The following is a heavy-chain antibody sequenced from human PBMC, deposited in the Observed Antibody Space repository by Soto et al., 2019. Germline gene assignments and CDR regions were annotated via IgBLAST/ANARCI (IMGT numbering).Heavy chain of an antibody. Sequence: GASVKVSCKASGYTFTGYYMHWVRQAPGQGLEWLGWINPNSGGTNYAQKCQGRVTMTRDTSISTAYMELSRLRSDDTAVYYCARGSSIAARPGGYWGQGTLVTVSS. J-gene: IGHJ4*02. D-gene: IGHD6-6*01. CDR2: INPNSGGT. CDR3: ARGSSIAARPGGY. CDR1: GYTFTGYY. V-gene: IGHV1-2*02.